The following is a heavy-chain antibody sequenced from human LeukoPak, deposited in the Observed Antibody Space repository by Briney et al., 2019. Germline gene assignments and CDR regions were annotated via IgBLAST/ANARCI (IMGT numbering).Heavy chain of an antibody. V-gene: IGHV3-23*01. D-gene: IGHD5-18*01. J-gene: IGHJ4*02. CDR1: GFTFTSYS. CDR3: AREKYSYGLNYFDY. CDR2: ISGGGGST. Sequence: PGGSLRLSCAASGFTFTSYSMNWVRQAPGKGLEWVSTISGGGGSTYYADSVKGRFTISRDNSKNTLYLQMNSLRAEDTAVYYCAREKYSYGLNYFDYWGQGTLVTVSS.